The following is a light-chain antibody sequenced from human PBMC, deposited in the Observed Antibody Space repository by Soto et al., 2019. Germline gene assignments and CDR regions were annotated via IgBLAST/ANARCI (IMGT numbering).Light chain of an antibody. Sequence: VVSQSPATLSVSPGERATLSGRASHSVSSYLAWYQQKPGQAPRRLIYDASNRATGIPARFSGSGSGTDFTLTISSLEPEDFVVYYGHQRQYWPPITFGQGTRLEIK. CDR1: HSVSSY. CDR2: DAS. CDR3: HQRQYWPPIT. V-gene: IGKV3-11*01. J-gene: IGKJ5*01.